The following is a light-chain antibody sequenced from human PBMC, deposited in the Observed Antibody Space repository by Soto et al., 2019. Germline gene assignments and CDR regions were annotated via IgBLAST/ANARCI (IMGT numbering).Light chain of an antibody. J-gene: IGKJ5*01. Sequence: EIVLTQSPGTLSLSPGEIVTILCLASQSVSSTSLAWYQQKPGQTPRLLIYGASSRATGTPDRISGGGSGTHFTLTISRLEPEDFAVYYCQHYVTSSITFGQGTRLEI. CDR1: QSVSSTS. V-gene: IGKV3-20*01. CDR2: GAS. CDR3: QHYVTSSIT.